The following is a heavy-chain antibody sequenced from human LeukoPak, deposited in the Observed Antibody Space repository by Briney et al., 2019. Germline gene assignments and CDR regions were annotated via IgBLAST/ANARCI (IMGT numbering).Heavy chain of an antibody. CDR1: GDFVTAYY. Sequence: SETLSLTCTVSGDFVTAYYWSWIRQPPGKGLEWIGYVYYSGSTEYNPSLRSRVTISLEMSKRQFSLNLTSVTAADTAVYSCAKSNGYGLIDIWGQGTMVTVSS. V-gene: IGHV4-59*02. CDR3: AKSNGYGLIDI. CDR2: VYYSGST. J-gene: IGHJ3*02. D-gene: IGHD2-2*03.